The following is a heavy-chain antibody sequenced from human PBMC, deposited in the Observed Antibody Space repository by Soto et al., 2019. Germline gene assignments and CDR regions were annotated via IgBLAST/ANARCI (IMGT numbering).Heavy chain of an antibody. V-gene: IGHV1-2*02. D-gene: IGHD2-2*01. Sequence: ASVQVSCKASAYTFTGYYMHWVRQAPGQGLEWMGGINPNSGGKNYAQKFQGRVTMTRDTSISKAYMELSRLRSDDTAVYYCARLRYCSSTSCPPLNGMDVWGQGTTVTVSS. CDR1: AYTFTGYY. J-gene: IGHJ6*02. CDR3: ARLRYCSSTSCPPLNGMDV. CDR2: INPNSGGK.